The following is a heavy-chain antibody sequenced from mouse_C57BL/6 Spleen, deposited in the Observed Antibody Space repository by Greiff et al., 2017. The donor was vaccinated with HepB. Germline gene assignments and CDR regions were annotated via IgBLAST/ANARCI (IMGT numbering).Heavy chain of an antibody. J-gene: IGHJ4*01. CDR2: IYPRSGNT. Sequence: VKLMESGAELARPGASVKLSCKASGYTFTSYGISWVKQRTGQGLEWIGEIYPRSGNTYYNEKFKGKATLTADKSSSTAYMERRSVTSEDSAVYFCAREGSVPYAMDYWGQGTSVTVSS. V-gene: IGHV1-81*01. CDR3: AREGSVPYAMDY. D-gene: IGHD3-2*02. CDR1: GYTFTSYG.